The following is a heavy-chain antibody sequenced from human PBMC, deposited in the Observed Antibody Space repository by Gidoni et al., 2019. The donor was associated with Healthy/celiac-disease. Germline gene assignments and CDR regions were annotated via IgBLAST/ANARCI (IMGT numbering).Heavy chain of an antibody. D-gene: IGHD5-12*01. V-gene: IGHV3-11*01. CDR3: ATPRGEMATPHDAFDI. Sequence: QVQMVESGGGLVKTGGSLRLSCAASGVTLRDYYMSWIRQAPGKGLEWVSYISSSGSTIYYADSVKVRFTISRDNAKNSLYLQMNSLRAEDTAVYYFATPRGEMATPHDAFDIWGQGTMVTVSS. J-gene: IGHJ3*02. CDR1: GVTLRDYY. CDR2: ISSSGSTI.